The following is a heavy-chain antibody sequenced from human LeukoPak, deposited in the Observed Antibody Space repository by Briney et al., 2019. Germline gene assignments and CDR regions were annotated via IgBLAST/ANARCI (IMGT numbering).Heavy chain of an antibody. CDR3: ARGLKVTGSDY. Sequence: ASVKVSCKASGYTFTSYGISWVRQAPGQGLEWMGWISAYNGNTNYAQKLQGRVTMTRNTSISTAYMELSSLRSEDTAVYYCARGLKVTGSDYWGQGTLVTVSS. J-gene: IGHJ4*02. V-gene: IGHV1-18*01. CDR2: ISAYNGNT. CDR1: GYTFTSYG. D-gene: IGHD1-14*01.